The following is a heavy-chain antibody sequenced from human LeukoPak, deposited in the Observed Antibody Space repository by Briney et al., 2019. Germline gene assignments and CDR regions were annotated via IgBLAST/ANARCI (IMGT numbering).Heavy chain of an antibody. CDR2: IYYSGST. J-gene: IGHJ6*02. CDR1: GGSISSSSYY. V-gene: IGHV4-39*01. CDR3: ARHHLPGGYSSGWYSSYYYYYGMDV. D-gene: IGHD6-19*01. Sequence: ASETLSLTCTVSGGSISSSSYYWGWIRQPPGKGLEWIGSIYYSGSTYYNPSLKSRVTISVDTSKNQFSLKLSSVTAADTAVYYCARHHLPGGYSSGWYSSYYYYYGMDVWGQGTTVTVSS.